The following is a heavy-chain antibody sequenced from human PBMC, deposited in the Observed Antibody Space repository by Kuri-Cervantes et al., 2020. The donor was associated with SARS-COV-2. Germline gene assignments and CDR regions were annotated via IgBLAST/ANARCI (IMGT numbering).Heavy chain of an antibody. CDR2: ISAYNGNT. J-gene: IGHJ6*02. CDR3: ARDVRFGALWFGELSPLYYYGMDV. Sequence: ASVKVSCKASGYTFTGYYMHWVRQAPGQGLEWMGWISAYNGNTNYAQKLQGRVTMTTDTSTSTAYMELRSLRSDDTAVYYCARDVRFGALWFGELSPLYYYGMDVWGQGTTVTVSS. D-gene: IGHD3-10*01. V-gene: IGHV1-18*04. CDR1: GYTFTGYY.